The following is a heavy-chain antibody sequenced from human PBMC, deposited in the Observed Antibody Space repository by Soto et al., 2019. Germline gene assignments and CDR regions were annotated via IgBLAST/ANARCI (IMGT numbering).Heavy chain of an antibody. CDR1: GFTFSSYG. CDR2: IWHDGGNK. D-gene: IGHD3-16*01. CDR3: AREGDVNTGFGKDY. Sequence: QVQLVESGGGVVQPGRSLRLSCAASGFTFSSYGMHWVRQAPGKGLEWVAFIWHDGGNKFYAESVKGRFTISRDNSKNTLYLKMTSLSAEDTAMYYCAREGDVNTGFGKDYWGQGTLVTVSS. J-gene: IGHJ4*02. V-gene: IGHV3-33*01.